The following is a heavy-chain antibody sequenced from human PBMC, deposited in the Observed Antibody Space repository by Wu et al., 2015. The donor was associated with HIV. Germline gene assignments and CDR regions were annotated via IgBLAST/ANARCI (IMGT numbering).Heavy chain of an antibody. CDR2: INPNSGGT. CDR1: WIRTFTAT. D-gene: IGHD6-19*01. J-gene: IGHJ4*02. Sequence: VPRKASWIRTFTATICTGCDRPLDKGLEWMGWINPNSGGTNYAQKFQGRVTMTRDTSISTAYMELSRLRSDDTAVYYCARGRGKDSSGWYTFWGQGTLVTVSS. V-gene: IGHV1-2*02. CDR3: ARGRGKDSSGWYTF.